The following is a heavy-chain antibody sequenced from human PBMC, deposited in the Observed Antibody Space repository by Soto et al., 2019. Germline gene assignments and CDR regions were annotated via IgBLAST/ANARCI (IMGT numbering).Heavy chain of an antibody. Sequence: QPVGSLRLSCVASEFTFSNYAMSWVRQAPGKGLEWVSAISGNDDSTYYADSVKGRCIISRDNSKNTLDLQMNSLRAQDTAVYYCAKDSSKSGVSVFDYWGQGIRVTVSS. CDR1: EFTFSNYA. J-gene: IGHJ4*02. D-gene: IGHD6-25*01. V-gene: IGHV3-23*01. CDR2: ISGNDDST. CDR3: AKDSSKSGVSVFDY.